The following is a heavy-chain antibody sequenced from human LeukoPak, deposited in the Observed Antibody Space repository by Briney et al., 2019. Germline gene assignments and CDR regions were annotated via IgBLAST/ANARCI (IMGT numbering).Heavy chain of an antibody. CDR2: INPSGGST. CDR1: GYTFTSYY. D-gene: IGHD2-15*01. CDR3: ARRYCSGGSCYGSYYYYGMDV. V-gene: IGHV1-46*01. J-gene: IGHJ6*02. Sequence: ASVKVSCKASGYTFTSYYMHWVRQAPGQGLEWMGIINPSGGSTSYAQKFQGRVTMTRDTSTSTVYMELSSLRSEDTAAYYCARRYCSGGSCYGSYYYYGMDVWGQGTTVTVSS.